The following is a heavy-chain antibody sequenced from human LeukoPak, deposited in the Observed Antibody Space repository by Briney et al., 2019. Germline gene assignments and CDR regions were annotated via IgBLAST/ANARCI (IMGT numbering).Heavy chain of an antibody. CDR3: ARVERYFDWLSHYYYYGMDV. D-gene: IGHD3-9*01. CDR2: TRNKAKSYTT. J-gene: IGHJ6*04. CDR1: GFTFSDLN. Sequence: PGGSLRLSCAASGFTFSDLNLDWVPQGPGKGLEWGGRTRNKAKSYTTEYAASVKGRFTISRDDSKNSLYLQTNSLKPEDTAVYYCARVERYFDWLSHYYYYGMDVWGKGTTVTVSS. V-gene: IGHV3-72*01.